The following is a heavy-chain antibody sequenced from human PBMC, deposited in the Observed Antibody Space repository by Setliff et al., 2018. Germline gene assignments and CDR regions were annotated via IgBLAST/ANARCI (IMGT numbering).Heavy chain of an antibody. CDR3: ATSTITTYYFDY. CDR2: ISGSGDNT. CDR1: GFRFSNHA. J-gene: IGHJ4*01. D-gene: IGHD4-4*01. Sequence: GGSLRLSCAASGFRFSNHAMSWVRQAPGKGLEWVSCISGSGDNTHYADSVKGRFTISRDNSRNTLYLQMKSLRAEDTAIYYCATSTITTYYFDYWGHGTLVTVSS. V-gene: IGHV3-23*01.